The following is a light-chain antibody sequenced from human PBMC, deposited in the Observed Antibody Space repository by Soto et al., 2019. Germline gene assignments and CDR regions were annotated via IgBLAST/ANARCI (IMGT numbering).Light chain of an antibody. CDR2: NNN. V-gene: IGLV1-44*01. J-gene: IGLJ3*02. CDR3: AAWDDRLNGWV. Sequence: QAVVTQPPSASGTPGQRVTISCSGSSSNIGSNTVNWYQQVPGTAPKLLIYNNNQRPSGVPDRFSGSKSGTSASLAISGLQSDDEGDYYCAAWDDRLNGWVLGGGTKLTVL. CDR1: SSNIGSNT.